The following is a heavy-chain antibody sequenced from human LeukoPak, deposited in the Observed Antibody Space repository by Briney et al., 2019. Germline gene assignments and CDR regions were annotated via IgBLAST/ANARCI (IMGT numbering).Heavy chain of an antibody. CDR2: ISGSGGST. CDR3: AKDPPAYYYDSSGFNWFDP. V-gene: IGHV3-23*01. CDR1: GFTFSSYA. J-gene: IGHJ5*02. D-gene: IGHD3-22*01. Sequence: GGSLRLSCAASGFTFSSYAMSWVRQAPGKGLEWVSDISGSGGSTYYADSVKGRFTISRDNSKNTLYLQMNSLRAEDTAVYYCAKDPPAYYYDSSGFNWFDPWGQGTLVTVSS.